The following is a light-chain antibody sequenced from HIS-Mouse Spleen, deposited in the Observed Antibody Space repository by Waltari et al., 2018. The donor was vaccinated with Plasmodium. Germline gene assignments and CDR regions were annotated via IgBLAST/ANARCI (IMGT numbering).Light chain of an antibody. CDR3: SSYTSSSTVV. CDR2: DGS. CDR1: SSDVGGSNY. J-gene: IGLJ2*01. Sequence: QSDLTQPASVSGSPGQSITLSCTGTSSDVGGSNYVSWYQHHPGKAPKLMIYDGSNRPSGVSNRFSGSKSGNTASLTISGLQAEDEADYYCSSYTSSSTVVFGGGTKLTVL. V-gene: IGLV2-14*03.